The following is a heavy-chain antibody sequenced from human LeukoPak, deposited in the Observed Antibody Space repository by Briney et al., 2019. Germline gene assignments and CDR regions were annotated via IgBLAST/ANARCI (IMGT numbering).Heavy chain of an antibody. J-gene: IGHJ3*02. Sequence: PGGSLRLSCTVSGFTVSTNSMSWVRQAPGKGLEWVSFIYSDNTHYSDSVKGRFTISRDNAKNSLYLQMNNLRAEDTAMFYCATSMAQDVDAFHIWGQGTMVTVSS. CDR1: GFTVSTNS. CDR3: ATSMAQDVDAFHI. D-gene: IGHD2-21*01. CDR2: IYSDNT. V-gene: IGHV3-66*01.